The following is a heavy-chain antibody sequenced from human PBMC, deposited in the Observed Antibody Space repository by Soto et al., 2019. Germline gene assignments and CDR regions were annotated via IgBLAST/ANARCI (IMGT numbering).Heavy chain of an antibody. CDR1: GFTFRDYG. V-gene: IGHV3-48*01. CDR2: IGIGSSTK. J-gene: IGHJ3*01. Sequence: WGSLRLPCAASGFTFRDYGMNWVRQTPGKGLEWVSYIGIGSSTKYYADSVKGRFTISRDNAKNSLYLQMNSLRAEDTAVYYCARDQLYYNDISGRPLNAFDVWGQGTMVTVSS. D-gene: IGHD3-22*01. CDR3: ARDQLYYNDISGRPLNAFDV.